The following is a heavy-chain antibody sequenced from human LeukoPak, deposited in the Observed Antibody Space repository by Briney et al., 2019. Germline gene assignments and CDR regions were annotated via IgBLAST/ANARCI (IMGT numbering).Heavy chain of an antibody. CDR2: IGTAGDT. Sequence: GGSLRLSCAASGFTFSSYDMHWVRQATGKGLEWVSAIGTAGDTYYPGSVKGRFTISRENAKNSLYLQMNSLRAGDTAVYYCARGGYKSPFDAFDIWGQGTMVTVSS. D-gene: IGHD5-24*01. V-gene: IGHV3-13*01. CDR1: GFTFSSYD. J-gene: IGHJ3*02. CDR3: ARGGYKSPFDAFDI.